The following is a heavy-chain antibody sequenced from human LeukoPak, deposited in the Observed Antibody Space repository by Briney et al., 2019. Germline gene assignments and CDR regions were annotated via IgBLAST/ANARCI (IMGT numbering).Heavy chain of an antibody. V-gene: IGHV3-23*01. CDR3: AEEGAASGIGFFQH. CDR2: IVGSGDST. D-gene: IGHD6-13*01. CDR1: GFTFSSYA. J-gene: IGHJ1*01. Sequence: PGGSLRLSCAASGFTFSSYAMSWVRQAPGKGLEWISAIVGSGDSTHYADSAKGRFTISRDNSKNTLYLQMNSLRVEDTAVYYCAEEGAASGIGFFQHWGQGTLVTVSS.